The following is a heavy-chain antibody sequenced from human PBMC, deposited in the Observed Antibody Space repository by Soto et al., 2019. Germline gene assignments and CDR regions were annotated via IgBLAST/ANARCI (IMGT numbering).Heavy chain of an antibody. V-gene: IGHV1-58*02. J-gene: IGHJ5*02. CDR3: AADRHCSGGSCYSPWFDP. CDR1: GFTFTSSA. D-gene: IGHD2-15*01. Sequence: ASVKVSCKASGFTFTSSAMQWVRQARGQRLEWIGWIVVGSGNTNYAQKFQERVTITRDMSTSTAYMELSSLRSEDTAVYYCAADRHCSGGSCYSPWFDPWGQGTLVTVSS. CDR2: IVVGSGNT.